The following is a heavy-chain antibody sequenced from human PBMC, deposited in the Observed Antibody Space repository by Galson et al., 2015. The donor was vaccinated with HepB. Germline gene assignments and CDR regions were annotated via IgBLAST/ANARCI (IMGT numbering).Heavy chain of an antibody. Sequence: SVKVSCKASGYTFTDYHIHWVRQAPGQGLEWVGWINCHSGATSYAQKFQGRVTMTRDTSISTAYMELAILRSDDTAVYSCAKAMGQCAGGNCPWGQGTLVTVSS. J-gene: IGHJ5*02. D-gene: IGHD4-23*01. CDR1: GYTFTDYH. CDR3: AKAMGQCAGGNCP. V-gene: IGHV1-2*02. CDR2: INCHSGAT.